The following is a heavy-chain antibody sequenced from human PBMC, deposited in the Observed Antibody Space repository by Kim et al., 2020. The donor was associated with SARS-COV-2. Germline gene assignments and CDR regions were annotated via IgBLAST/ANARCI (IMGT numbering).Heavy chain of an antibody. V-gene: IGHV1-3*01. J-gene: IGHJ6*03. CDR1: GYTFTSYA. D-gene: IGHD2-21*01. Sequence: ASVKVSCKASGYTFTSYAMHWVRQAPGQRLEWMGWINAGNGNTKYSQKFQGRVTITRDTSASTAYMELSSLRSEDTAVYYCARKGEGRAYYYYMDVWGKGTTVTVSS. CDR3: ARKGEGRAYYYYMDV. CDR2: INAGNGNT.